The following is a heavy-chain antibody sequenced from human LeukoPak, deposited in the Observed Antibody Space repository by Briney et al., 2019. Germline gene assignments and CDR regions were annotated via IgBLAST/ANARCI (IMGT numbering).Heavy chain of an antibody. D-gene: IGHD3-9*01. CDR1: RYTFTSSG. CDR2: ISGYTGNT. V-gene: IGHV1-18*01. CDR3: ARDDLVIGGYYYYGMDV. J-gene: IGHJ6*02. Sequence: ASVKVSCKASRYTFTSSGISWVRQAPGQGLEWMGWISGYTGNTNYAQKLQARVTMTTDTSTSTAYMELRSLRSDDTAVYYCARDDLVIGGYYYYGMDVWGQGTTVTVSS.